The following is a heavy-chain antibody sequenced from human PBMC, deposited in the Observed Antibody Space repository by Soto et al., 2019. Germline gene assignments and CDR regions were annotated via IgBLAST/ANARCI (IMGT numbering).Heavy chain of an antibody. CDR2: MNPNSGNT. CDR3: GRYRAPGSYQVY. V-gene: IGHV1-8*01. D-gene: IGHD3-10*01. Sequence: ASVKVSCKASGYTFTSYDINWVRQATGQGFEWMGRMNPNSGNTGYAQKFQGRVTMTRDTSITTAYMELSSLRAEDTAVYYCGRYRAPGSYQVYWGQGTLVTVSS. J-gene: IGHJ4*02. CDR1: GYTFTSYD.